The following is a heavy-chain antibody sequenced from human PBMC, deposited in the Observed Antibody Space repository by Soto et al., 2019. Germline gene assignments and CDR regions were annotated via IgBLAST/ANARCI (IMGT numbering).Heavy chain of an antibody. CDR3: ARFYYDSSGYLPSPYYYYYGMDV. CDR1: EFTFSNYA. Sequence: PGGSLRLSCAASEFTFSNYAMSWVRQAPGKGLEWVSAISYGGGTTYYADSVKGRFTISRDNSKNTLYLQMNSLRAEDTAVYYCARFYYDSSGYLPSPYYYYYGMDVWGQGTKVTVSS. J-gene: IGHJ6*02. D-gene: IGHD3-22*01. V-gene: IGHV3-23*01. CDR2: ISYGGGTT.